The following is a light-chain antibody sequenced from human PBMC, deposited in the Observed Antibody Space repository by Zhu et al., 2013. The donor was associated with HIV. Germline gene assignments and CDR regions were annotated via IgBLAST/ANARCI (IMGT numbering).Light chain of an antibody. Sequence: DIQMTQSPSSLSASVGDRVTITCQASQDISNYLNWYQQKPGKAPKLLIYDASNLETGVPSRFSGSGSGTDFTFTISSLQPEDFATYYCQQGNSFPLTFGGGTTVEIK. CDR3: QQGNSFPLT. J-gene: IGKJ4*01. CDR2: DAS. V-gene: IGKV1-33*01. CDR1: QDISNY.